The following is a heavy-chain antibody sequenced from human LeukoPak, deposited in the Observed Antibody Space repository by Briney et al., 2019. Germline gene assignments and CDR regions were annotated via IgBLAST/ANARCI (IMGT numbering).Heavy chain of an antibody. J-gene: IGHJ4*02. D-gene: IGHD4-11*01. CDR2: ISGSGEST. Sequence: GGSLRLSCAGPGFTFSSYAMSWVRQAPGKGLEWVSGISGSGESTSYGASVKGRFTISRDNSKNTLYLQMNSLRAEDTAVYYCAKHTQVTMLEFFDSWGQGTLVTVSS. CDR1: GFTFSSYA. V-gene: IGHV3-23*01. CDR3: AKHTQVTMLEFFDS.